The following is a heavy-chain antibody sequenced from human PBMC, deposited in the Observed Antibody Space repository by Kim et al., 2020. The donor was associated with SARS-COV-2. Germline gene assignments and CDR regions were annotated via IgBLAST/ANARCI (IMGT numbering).Heavy chain of an antibody. D-gene: IGHD3-16*01. CDR3: LGGFYFDY. J-gene: IGHJ4*02. CDR2: GNGNT. V-gene: IGHV1-3*01. Sequence: GNGNTRYSQQFQGRVTFTTDTSASTAYMELSFLRSEDSAVYYCLGGFYFDYWGQGTLVTVSS.